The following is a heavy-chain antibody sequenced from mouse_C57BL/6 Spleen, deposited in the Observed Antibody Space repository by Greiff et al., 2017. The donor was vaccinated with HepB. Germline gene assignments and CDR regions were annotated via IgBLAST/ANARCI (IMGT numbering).Heavy chain of an antibody. CDR2: IYPGDGDT. CDR1: GYAFSSSW. J-gene: IGHJ3*02. Sequence: QVQLKESGPELVKPGASVKISCKASGYAFSSSWMNWVKQRPGKGLEWIGRIYPGDGDTNYNGKFKGKATLTADKSSSTAYMQLSSLTSEDSAVYFCASEDYDGARWGQGTLVTVSA. D-gene: IGHD2-4*01. CDR3: ASEDYDGAR. V-gene: IGHV1-82*01.